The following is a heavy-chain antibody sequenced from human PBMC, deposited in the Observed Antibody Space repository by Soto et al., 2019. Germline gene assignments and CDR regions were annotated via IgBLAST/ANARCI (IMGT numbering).Heavy chain of an antibody. J-gene: IGHJ4*02. CDR3: ARRGSGSYYDY. CDR1: GFTFSSYA. V-gene: IGHV3-23*01. Sequence: EVQLLESGGGLVQPGGSLRLSCAASGFTFSSYAMSWVRQAPGKGLEWVSVISGSGDSTYYADSVKGRFTISRDNSKNKLYLQMNSLRAEDTAVYYCARRGSGSYYDYWGQGTLVTVSS. D-gene: IGHD1-26*01. CDR2: ISGSGDST.